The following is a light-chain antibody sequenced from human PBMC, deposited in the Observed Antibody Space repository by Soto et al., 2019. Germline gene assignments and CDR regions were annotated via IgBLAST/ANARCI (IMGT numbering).Light chain of an antibody. V-gene: IGKV1-5*01. CDR3: HQYKSYTPYT. Sequence: DIHMTQSPSTLSASLGDRFTITCRASHSIGTWLAWYQQRPGKAPKLLXYDASSLGSGVPSRFSGGGSGTEFTLTISSLQHDDFGTYYCHQYKSYTPYTIGQGTKVDIK. J-gene: IGKJ2*01. CDR2: DAS. CDR1: HSIGTW.